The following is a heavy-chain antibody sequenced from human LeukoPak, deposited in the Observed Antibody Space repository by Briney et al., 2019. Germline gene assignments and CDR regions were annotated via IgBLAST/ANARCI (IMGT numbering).Heavy chain of an antibody. CDR3: ARAGDIVVVPAVPFDP. CDR1: GYTFTSYG. CDR2: ISAYNGNT. Sequence: GASVKVSCKASGYTFTSYGISWVRQAPGQGLEWMGWISAYNGNTNYAQKLQGRVTMTTDTSTSTAYMELRSLRSDDTAVYYCARAGDIVVVPAVPFDPWGQGTLVTVSS. J-gene: IGHJ5*02. D-gene: IGHD2-2*01. V-gene: IGHV1-18*01.